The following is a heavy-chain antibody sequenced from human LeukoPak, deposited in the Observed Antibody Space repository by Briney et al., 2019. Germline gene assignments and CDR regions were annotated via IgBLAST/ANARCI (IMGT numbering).Heavy chain of an antibody. Sequence: PSETLSLTCTVSGGSISSSSYYWGWIRQPPGKGLEWIGSIYYSGSTYYNPSLKSRVTISVDTSKNQFSLKLSSVTAADTAVYYCARQWWLQNFDYWGQGTLVTVSS. CDR3: ARQWWLQNFDY. D-gene: IGHD5-24*01. J-gene: IGHJ4*02. CDR2: IYYSGST. V-gene: IGHV4-39*01. CDR1: GGSISSSSYY.